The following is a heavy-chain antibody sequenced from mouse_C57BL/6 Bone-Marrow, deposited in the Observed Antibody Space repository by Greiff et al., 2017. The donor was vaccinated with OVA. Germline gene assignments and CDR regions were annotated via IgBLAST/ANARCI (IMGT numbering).Heavy chain of an antibody. Sequence: VQLQQSGPELVKPGASVKISCKASGYTFTDYYINWVKQRPGQGLEWIGWIFPGSGSTYYNEKFKGKATLTVDESSSTAYMLLSSLTSEDSAGYYCARDYGSSYCYFDDWGTGTTVTVSS. J-gene: IGHJ1*03. CDR1: GYTFTDYY. CDR2: IFPGSGST. D-gene: IGHD1-1*01. V-gene: IGHV1-75*01. CDR3: ARDYGSSYCYFDD.